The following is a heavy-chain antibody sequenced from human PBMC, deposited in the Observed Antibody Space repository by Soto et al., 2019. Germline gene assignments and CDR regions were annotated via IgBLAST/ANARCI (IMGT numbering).Heavy chain of an antibody. CDR1: GYSFTSYW. V-gene: IGHV5-51*01. D-gene: IGHD3-22*01. CDR2: IYPGDSDN. CDR3: ARRVNYYDNWFDP. J-gene: IGHJ5*01. Sequence: GESLKISCKGSGYSFTSYWIGWVRQMPGKGLEWMGIIYPGDSDNRYSPSFQGQVTISAAKSISTAYLQWFSLKASDTAMYYCARRVNYYDNWFDPWGQGTLVTVSS.